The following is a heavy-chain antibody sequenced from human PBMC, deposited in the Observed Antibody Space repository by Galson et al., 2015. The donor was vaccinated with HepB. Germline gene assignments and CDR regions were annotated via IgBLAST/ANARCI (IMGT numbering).Heavy chain of an antibody. CDR3: ARLSMSHPGSFAFDI. CDR1: GGSISSSSYY. V-gene: IGHV4-39*01. J-gene: IGHJ3*02. Sequence: LTCTVSGGSISSSSYYWGWIRQPPGKGLEWIGSIYYSGSTYYNPSLKSRVTISVDTSKNQFSLKLSSVTAADTAVYYCARLSMSHPGSFAFDIWGQGTMVTVSS. CDR2: IYYSGST. D-gene: IGHD2/OR15-2a*01.